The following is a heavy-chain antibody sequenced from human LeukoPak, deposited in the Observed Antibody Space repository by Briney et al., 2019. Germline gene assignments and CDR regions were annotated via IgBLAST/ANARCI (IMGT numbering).Heavy chain of an antibody. J-gene: IGHJ4*02. CDR1: GGSISSSSYY. Sequence: PSETLSLTCTVSGGSISSSSYYWGWIRQPPGKGLEWIGSIYYSGSTYYNPSLKSRVTISVDTSKNQFSLKLSSVTAADTAVYYCARVPYGDLYFDYWGQGTLVTVSS. CDR2: IYYSGST. V-gene: IGHV4-39*01. D-gene: IGHD4-17*01. CDR3: ARVPYGDLYFDY.